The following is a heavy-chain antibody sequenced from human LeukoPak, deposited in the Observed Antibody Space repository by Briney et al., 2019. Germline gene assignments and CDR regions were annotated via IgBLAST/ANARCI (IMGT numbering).Heavy chain of an antibody. CDR2: INQGGSAR. CDR3: EKDIYCSGSYRMGFVY. V-gene: IGHV3-7*03. Sequence: GGALRLSCSAAGFYFIRYWMICVRQAPGKGLEGVANINQGGSARYSVDSVKGRFTITRAKDKTSMYLQMNSMSAEDTALYYCEKDIYCSGSYRMGFVYWGQGTLVTVSS. D-gene: IGHD2-15*01. CDR1: GFYFIRYW. J-gene: IGHJ4*02.